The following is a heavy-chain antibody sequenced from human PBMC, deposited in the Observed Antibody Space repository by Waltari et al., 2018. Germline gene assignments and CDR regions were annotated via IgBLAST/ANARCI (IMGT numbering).Heavy chain of an antibody. D-gene: IGHD2-2*01. Sequence: QVQLQESGPGLVKPSQTLSLTCTVSGGSISSGGYYWSWIRQHPGKGLEWIGYIYYSGSTYYNPSLKSRGTISVDTSKNQFSLKLSSVTAADTAVYYCARSVGRGVPAAPNWFDPWGQGTLVTVSS. V-gene: IGHV4-31*03. CDR3: ARSVGRGVPAAPNWFDP. CDR2: IYYSGST. CDR1: GGSISSGGYY. J-gene: IGHJ5*02.